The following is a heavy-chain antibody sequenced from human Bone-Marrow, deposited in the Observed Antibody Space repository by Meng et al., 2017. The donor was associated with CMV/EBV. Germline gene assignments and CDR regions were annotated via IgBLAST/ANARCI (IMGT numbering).Heavy chain of an antibody. Sequence: GESLKISCAASGFTFSDYYMSWIRQAPGKGLEWVSYISSSGSTIYYADSVKGRFTISRDNAKNSLYLQMNSLRAEDTAVYYCASRNPAAGGAFDIWGQGTMVTVSS. V-gene: IGHV3-11*04. J-gene: IGHJ3*02. CDR1: GFTFSDYY. CDR2: ISSSGSTI. D-gene: IGHD2-2*01. CDR3: ASRNPAAGGAFDI.